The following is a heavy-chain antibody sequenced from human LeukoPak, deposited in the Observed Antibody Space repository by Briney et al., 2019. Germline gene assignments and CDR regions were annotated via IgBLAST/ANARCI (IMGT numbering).Heavy chain of an antibody. Sequence: PGGSLRLSCAASGFTFSSYNMNWFRHAPGKGLEWASSISTSDSYIYYADSVKGRFTISRDNAKNSLYLQMNSLRAEDTAVYYCAMTLVGTTTVDYWGQGTLVTVSS. D-gene: IGHD1-26*01. CDR3: AMTLVGTTTVDY. J-gene: IGHJ4*02. CDR1: GFTFSSYN. V-gene: IGHV3-21*01. CDR2: ISTSDSYI.